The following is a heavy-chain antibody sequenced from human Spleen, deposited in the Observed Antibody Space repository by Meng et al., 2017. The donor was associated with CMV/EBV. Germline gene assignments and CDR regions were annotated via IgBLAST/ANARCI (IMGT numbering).Heavy chain of an antibody. V-gene: IGHV3-48*03. CDR3: AREPVFGDRVGMDV. Sequence: GESLKISCAASGFTFTSYELNWVRQAPGKGLQWISYISSSGNTIYYADSVKGRFTISRDNAKNSLFLQMNNLRAEDTAVYYCAREPVFGDRVGMDVWGQGTAVTVSS. CDR2: ISSSGNTI. D-gene: IGHD3-16*01. CDR1: GFTFTSYE. J-gene: IGHJ6*02.